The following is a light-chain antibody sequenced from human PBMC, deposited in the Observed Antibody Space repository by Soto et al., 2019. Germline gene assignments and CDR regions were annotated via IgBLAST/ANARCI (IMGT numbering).Light chain of an antibody. J-gene: IGKJ2*01. CDR1: QSVLYSSNNKNY. V-gene: IGKV4-1*01. CDR2: WAS. Sequence: DIVMTQSPDSLAVSLGERATINCKSSQSVLYSSNNKNYLXWYQQKPGQHPKLLIYWASTRESGVPDRFSGSGSGTDFTLTISSLQAEDVAVYYCQQYYSTPDTFGQGTKLEIK. CDR3: QQYYSTPDT.